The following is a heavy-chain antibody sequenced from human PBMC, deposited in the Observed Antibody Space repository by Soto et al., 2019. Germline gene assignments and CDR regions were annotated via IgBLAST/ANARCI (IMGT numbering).Heavy chain of an antibody. CDR3: AKGEWSYCSGGSCYYFDY. D-gene: IGHD2-15*01. V-gene: IGHV1-3*01. J-gene: IGHJ4*02. CDR2: INAGNGNT. CDR1: GYTFTGYA. Sequence: QVQLVQSGSELKKPGASVKVSCKASGYTFTGYAMHWVRQAPGQRLEWMGWINAGNGNTKYSQKFQGRLPITRYTSASTAYMELRRLRSEYPAVYYCAKGEWSYCSGGSCYYFDYWGQGTVVTVSS.